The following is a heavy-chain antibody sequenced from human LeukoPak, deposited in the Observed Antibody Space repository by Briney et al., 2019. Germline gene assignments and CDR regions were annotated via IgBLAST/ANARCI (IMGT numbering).Heavy chain of an antibody. D-gene: IGHD4-11*01. CDR3: ARVRNDAFEI. J-gene: IGHJ3*02. Sequence: PSETLSLNCTVSGGSIRSTVYYWGWIRQPPGKGLAWIGSIFHSGDTYYNPSLKSRVTVSADTSKNQLSLKLTSLTAADTAIYYCARVRNDAFEIWGHGTMVTVSS. CDR1: GGSIRSTVYY. CDR2: IFHSGDT. V-gene: IGHV4-39*01.